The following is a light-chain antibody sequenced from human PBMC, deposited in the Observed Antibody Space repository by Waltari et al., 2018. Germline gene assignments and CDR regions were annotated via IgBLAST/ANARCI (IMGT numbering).Light chain of an antibody. CDR2: WAS. J-gene: IGKJ2*01. CDR1: QSVLYSSNNKNY. Sequence: DIVMTQSPDSLAVSLGERATINCKSSQSVLYSSNNKNYLAWYQQKPGQPPKLLIYWASTREYGVPDRFSGSGSGTDFTLTISSLQAEDVAVYYCQQCYLTPYTFGQGTNLEIK. V-gene: IGKV4-1*01. CDR3: QQCYLTPYT.